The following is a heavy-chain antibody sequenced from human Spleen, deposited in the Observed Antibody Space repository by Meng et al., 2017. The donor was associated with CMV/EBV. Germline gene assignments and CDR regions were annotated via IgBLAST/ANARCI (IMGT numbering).Heavy chain of an antibody. D-gene: IGHD5-24*01. J-gene: IGHJ4*02. CDR2: ISGSGGTP. CDR3: AKADEGHPLDY. CDR1: GFTFSSYA. V-gene: IGHV3-23*01. Sequence: GGSLRLSCAASGFTFSSYAMSWVRLAPGKGLEWVSGISGSGGTPYYADSVKGRFTISRDNSKNTVYLQMNSLRAEDTAVYYCAKADEGHPLDYWGQGTVVTVSS.